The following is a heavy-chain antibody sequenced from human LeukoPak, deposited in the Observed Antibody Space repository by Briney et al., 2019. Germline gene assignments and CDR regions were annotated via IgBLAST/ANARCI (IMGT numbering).Heavy chain of an antibody. Sequence: GGSLRLSCAASGFTFDDYAMHWVRQAPGKGLDGVSGISWNSGSIGYADSVKGRFTISRDNAKNSLYLQMNSLRAEDTALYYCAKDISRGWYEVAFDIWGQGTMVTVSS. J-gene: IGHJ3*02. CDR2: ISWNSGSI. CDR1: GFTFDDYA. CDR3: AKDISRGWYEVAFDI. D-gene: IGHD6-19*01. V-gene: IGHV3-9*01.